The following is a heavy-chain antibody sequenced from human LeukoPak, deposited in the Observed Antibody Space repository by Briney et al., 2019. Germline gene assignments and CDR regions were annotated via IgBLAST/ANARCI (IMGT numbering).Heavy chain of an antibody. CDR3: ARAAGFAFDP. V-gene: IGHV4-39*07. Sequence: SETLSLTCTVSGASINSDTYYWGWIRQPPGKGLEWIGTHSHSGSAYYNPSLRSRITMSLDTSKNQFSLKLSSVTAADTAVYYCARAAGFAFDPWGQGTLVTVSS. CDR1: GASINSDTYY. J-gene: IGHJ5*02. D-gene: IGHD3-10*01. CDR2: HSHSGSA.